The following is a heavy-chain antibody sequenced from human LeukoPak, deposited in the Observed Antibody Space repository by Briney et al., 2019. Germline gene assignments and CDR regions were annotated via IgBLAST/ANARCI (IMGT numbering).Heavy chain of an antibody. D-gene: IGHD2-15*01. Sequence: ASVKVSCKASGGTFSSYAISWVRQAPGQGLEWMGGIIPIFGTANYAQKFQGRATITADESTSTAYMELSSLRSEDTAVYYCALRYCSGGSCYHFDYWGQGTLVTVSS. CDR2: IIPIFGTA. V-gene: IGHV1-69*13. J-gene: IGHJ4*02. CDR1: GGTFSSYA. CDR3: ALRYCSGGSCYHFDY.